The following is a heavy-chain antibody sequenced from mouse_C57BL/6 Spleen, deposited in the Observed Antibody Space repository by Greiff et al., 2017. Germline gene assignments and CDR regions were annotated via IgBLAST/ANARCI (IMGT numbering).Heavy chain of an antibody. CDR1: GYTFTSYW. J-gene: IGHJ1*03. Sequence: QVQLQQPGAELVRPGTSVKLSCKASGYTFTSYWMHWVKQRPGQGLEWIGVIDPSDSYTNYNQKFKGKATLTVDTSSSTAYMQLSSLTSEDSAVYYCARPAVTTLGYWYFDVWGTGTTVTVSS. CDR3: ARPAVTTLGYWYFDV. V-gene: IGHV1-59*01. CDR2: IDPSDSYT. D-gene: IGHD2-2*01.